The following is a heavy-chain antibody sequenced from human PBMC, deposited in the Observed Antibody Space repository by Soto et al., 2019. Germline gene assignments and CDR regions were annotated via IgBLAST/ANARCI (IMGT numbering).Heavy chain of an antibody. Sequence: SETLSLTCTVSGGSISSGGYYWSWIRQHPGKGLEWIGYIFYSGSTYYNPSLKSRVTILVDTSKNQFSLKLSSVTAADTAVYYCARDSCISTSCSRGYYGSRDSNWYFDLWGRGTLVTVSS. D-gene: IGHD2-2*01. V-gene: IGHV4-31*03. J-gene: IGHJ2*01. CDR3: ARDSCISTSCSRGYYGSRDSNWYFDL. CDR2: IFYSGST. CDR1: GGSISSGGYY.